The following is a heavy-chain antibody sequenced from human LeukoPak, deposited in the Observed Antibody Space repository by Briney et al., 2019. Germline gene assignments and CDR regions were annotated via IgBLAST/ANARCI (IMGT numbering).Heavy chain of an antibody. CDR3: ARELENQVYYYYMDV. CDR1: GYTFTSYD. V-gene: IGHV1-8*01. J-gene: IGHJ6*03. Sequence: GASVKVSCKASGYTFTSYDINWVRQATGQGLEWMGWMNPNSGNTGYAQKFQGRVTMTRNTSISTAYMELSRLRSDDTAVYYCARELENQVYYYYMDVWGKGTTVTVSS. D-gene: IGHD4-23*01. CDR2: MNPNSGNT.